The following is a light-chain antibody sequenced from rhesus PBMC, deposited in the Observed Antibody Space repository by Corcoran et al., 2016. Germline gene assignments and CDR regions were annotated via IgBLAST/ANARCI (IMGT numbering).Light chain of an antibody. CDR1: QSLVNSDGKTY. J-gene: IGKJ1*01. Sequence: DIVMTQTPLSLPVTLGEPASISCRSSQSLVNSDGKTYLYWYLQKPGQAPQLLMYLVSKRAIGVPYKFSGSGSGTDFTLKISRVEAEDVGVYYCLQALRYPWTFGQGTKVEIK. CDR2: LVS. V-gene: IGKV2-82*02. CDR3: LQALRYPWT.